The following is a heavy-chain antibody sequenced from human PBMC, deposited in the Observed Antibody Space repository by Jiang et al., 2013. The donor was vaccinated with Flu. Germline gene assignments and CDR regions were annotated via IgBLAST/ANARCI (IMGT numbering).Heavy chain of an antibody. CDR1: GYTFTGYY. CDR3: ARDSGIAVAGTVDY. D-gene: IGHD6-19*01. CDR2: INPNSGGT. J-gene: IGHJ4*02. Sequence: AEVKKPGASVKVSCKASGYTFTGYYMHWVRQAPGQGLEWMGWINPNSGGTNYAQKFQGWVTMTRDTSISTAYMELSRLRSDDTAVYYCARDSGIAVAGTVDYWGQGTLVTVSS. V-gene: IGHV1-2*04.